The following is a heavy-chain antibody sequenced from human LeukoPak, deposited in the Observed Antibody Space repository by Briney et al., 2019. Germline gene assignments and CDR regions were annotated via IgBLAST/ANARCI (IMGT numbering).Heavy chain of an antibody. CDR1: GFTFSSYS. J-gene: IGHJ4*02. D-gene: IGHD6-19*01. CDR2: ISSSSSTI. V-gene: IGHV3-48*01. Sequence: GGSLRLSCAASGFTFSSYSMNWVRQAPGKGLEWVSYISSSSSTIYYADSVKGRFTISRDNSKNTLYLQMNSLRAEDTAVYYCAKFIAVAGLGYWGQGTLVTVSS. CDR3: AKFIAVAGLGY.